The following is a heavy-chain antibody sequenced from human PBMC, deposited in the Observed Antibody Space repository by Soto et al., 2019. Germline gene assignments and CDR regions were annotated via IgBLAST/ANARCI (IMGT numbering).Heavy chain of an antibody. CDR3: ARDASYYSLWSGYYPSRNGMDV. J-gene: IGHJ6*02. Sequence: QVQVVESGGGVVQPGRSLRLSCAASGFTFSSFGMHWVRQAPGKGLEWVALIWYDGSNKSYGDSVKGRFTISRDNFRNTVYLQMNNLRADDSAVYYFARDASYYSLWSGYYPSRNGMDVWGQGTTVTVSS. V-gene: IGHV3-33*01. D-gene: IGHD3-3*01. CDR2: IWYDGSNK. CDR1: GFTFSSFG.